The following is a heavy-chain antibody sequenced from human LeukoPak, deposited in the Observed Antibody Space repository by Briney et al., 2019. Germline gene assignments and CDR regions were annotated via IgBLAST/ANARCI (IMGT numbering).Heavy chain of an antibody. Sequence: PSETLSLTCTVSGGSISSYYWSWIRQPPGKGLEWIGYMDDSGSTNYNLSLTSRVTISEDTSKNKLSLKLGSVTAADTAVYYCARHSSGSGGAFQYWGQGTPVTVSS. CDR1: GGSISSYY. D-gene: IGHD6-19*01. J-gene: IGHJ4*02. CDR3: ARHSSGSGGAFQY. V-gene: IGHV4-59*08. CDR2: MDDSGST.